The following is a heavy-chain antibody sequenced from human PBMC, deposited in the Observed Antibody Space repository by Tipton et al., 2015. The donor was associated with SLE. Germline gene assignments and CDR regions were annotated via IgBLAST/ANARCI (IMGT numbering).Heavy chain of an antibody. D-gene: IGHD2-15*01. Sequence: LRLSCAASGFTFSNNWMTWIRQPPGKGLEWIGEINHSGSTNYNPSLKSRVTISVDTSKNQFSLKLSSVTAADTAVYYCARQDHKGFDYWGQGTLVTVSS. CDR2: INHSGST. J-gene: IGHJ4*02. V-gene: IGHV4-34*01. CDR3: ARQDHKGFDY. CDR1: GFTFSNNW.